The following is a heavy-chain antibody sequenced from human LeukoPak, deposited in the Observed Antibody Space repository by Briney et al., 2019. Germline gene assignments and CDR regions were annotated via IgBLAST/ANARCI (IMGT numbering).Heavy chain of an antibody. D-gene: IGHD6-13*01. Sequence: GGSLRLSCAASGFTFSSYGMSWVRQAPGKGLEWVSGISGSGGSTYYADSVKGRFTISRDNSKNTLYLQMNSLRSEDTAVYYCAREILAASDYGMDVWGQGTTVTVSS. CDR2: ISGSGGST. V-gene: IGHV3-23*01. CDR3: AREILAASDYGMDV. J-gene: IGHJ6*02. CDR1: GFTFSSYG.